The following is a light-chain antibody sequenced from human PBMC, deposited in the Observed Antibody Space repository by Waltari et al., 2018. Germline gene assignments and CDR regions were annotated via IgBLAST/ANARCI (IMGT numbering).Light chain of an antibody. Sequence: EIVLTQSPGTLSLSPGERATLPCRASQSVSSSYLAWYQQNPGQAPRLLIYGASSRATGIPDRFSGSGSGTDFTLTISRLEPEDFAVYYCQQYGSSPRYTFGQGTKLEIK. V-gene: IGKV3-20*01. CDR2: GAS. CDR3: QQYGSSPRYT. J-gene: IGKJ2*01. CDR1: QSVSSSY.